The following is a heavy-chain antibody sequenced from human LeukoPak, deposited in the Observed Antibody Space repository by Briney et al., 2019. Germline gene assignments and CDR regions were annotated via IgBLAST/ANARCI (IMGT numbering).Heavy chain of an antibody. D-gene: IGHD2-21*02. CDR3: ARLWSGTAPFDY. J-gene: IGHJ4*02. V-gene: IGHV1-2*02. Sequence: ASVKVPCKASGYTFTGYYMHWVRQAPGQGLEWMGWINPNSGGTNYAQKFQGRVTMTRDTSISTAYMELSRLRSDDTAVYYCARLWSGTAPFDYWGQGTLVTVSS. CDR2: INPNSGGT. CDR1: GYTFTGYY.